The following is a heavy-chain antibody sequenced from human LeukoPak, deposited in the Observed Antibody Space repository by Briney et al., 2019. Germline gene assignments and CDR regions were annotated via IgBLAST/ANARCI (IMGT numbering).Heavy chain of an antibody. D-gene: IGHD2-2*02. V-gene: IGHV3-49*04. Sequence: GGSLRLSCTASGFTFGDYAMSWVRQAPGKGLGWVGFIRSKAYGGTTEYAASVKGRFTISRDDSKSIAYLQMNSLKTEDTAVYYCTRAASYCSSTSCYRGYYYYGMDVWGQGTTVTVSS. CDR3: TRAASYCSSTSCYRGYYYYGMDV. CDR1: GFTFGDYA. CDR2: IRSKAYGGTT. J-gene: IGHJ6*02.